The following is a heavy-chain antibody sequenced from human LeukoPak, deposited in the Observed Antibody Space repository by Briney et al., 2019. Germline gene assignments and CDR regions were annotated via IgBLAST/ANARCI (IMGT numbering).Heavy chain of an antibody. Sequence: GGSLRLSCAGSGFTFSSHSINWVRQAPGKGLEWVSSISSSSSFRYYADSVRGRFTISRDNAKNSVYLQTNSLRAEDTAVYYCARNVPHYGDYSAANYYYYGMDVWGQGTTVTVSS. CDR1: GFTFSSHS. CDR2: ISSSSSFR. V-gene: IGHV3-21*01. D-gene: IGHD4-17*01. J-gene: IGHJ6*02. CDR3: ARNVPHYGDYSAANYYYYGMDV.